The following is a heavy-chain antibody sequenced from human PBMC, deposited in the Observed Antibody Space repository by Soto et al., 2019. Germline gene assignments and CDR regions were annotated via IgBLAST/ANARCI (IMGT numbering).Heavy chain of an antibody. J-gene: IGHJ6*02. Sequence: QVQLVQSGAEVKKPGSSVKVSCKASGGTFSSYAISWVRQAPGQGLEWMGGIIPIFGTANYAQKFQGRVTITADESTSTAYMELSSLRSEDTAVYYCASHLATIGYYNYYYGMDVWGQGTTVTVSS. CDR2: IIPIFGTA. D-gene: IGHD5-12*01. CDR1: GGTFSSYA. V-gene: IGHV1-69*01. CDR3: ASHLATIGYYNYYYGMDV.